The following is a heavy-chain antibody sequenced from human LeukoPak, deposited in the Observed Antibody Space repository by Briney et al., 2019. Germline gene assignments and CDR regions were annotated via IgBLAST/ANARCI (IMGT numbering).Heavy chain of an antibody. CDR3: ASPILTGYYFVGGMDV. Sequence: GGSLRLSCAASGFSFSSYSLNWVRQSPGKGLEWVSSISSSSSYIYYADSVKGRFTISRDNAKNSLYLQMNSLRAEDTAVYYCASPILTGYYFVGGMDVWGKGTTVTISS. V-gene: IGHV3-21*01. D-gene: IGHD3-9*01. J-gene: IGHJ6*03. CDR1: GFSFSSYS. CDR2: ISSSSSYI.